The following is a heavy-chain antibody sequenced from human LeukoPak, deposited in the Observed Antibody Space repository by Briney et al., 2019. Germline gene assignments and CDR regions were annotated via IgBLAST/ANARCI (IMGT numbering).Heavy chain of an antibody. J-gene: IGHJ4*02. CDR3: ARENTSGYSAY. Sequence: KPSETLSLTCTVSGGSISSSSYYWGWIRQPPGKGLEWIGSIYYSGSTYYNPSLKSRVTISVDTSKNQFSLKLSSVTAADTAVYYCARENTSGYSAYWGQGTLVTVSS. D-gene: IGHD3-22*01. V-gene: IGHV4-39*01. CDR1: GGSISSSSYY. CDR2: IYYSGST.